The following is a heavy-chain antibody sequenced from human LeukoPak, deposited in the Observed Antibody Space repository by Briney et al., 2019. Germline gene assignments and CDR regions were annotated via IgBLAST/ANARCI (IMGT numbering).Heavy chain of an antibody. V-gene: IGHV3-23*01. Sequence: PGGSLRLSCAASGFTFSSYAMSWVRQAPGKGLEWVSTISSSGGSTYYADSVKGRFTISRDNSKNTLYLQMNSLRAEDTAVYYCAKDGHHIVVVVAATNYYYMDVWGKGTTVTISS. J-gene: IGHJ6*03. CDR1: GFTFSSYA. D-gene: IGHD2-15*01. CDR3: AKDGHHIVVVVAATNYYYMDV. CDR2: ISSSGGST.